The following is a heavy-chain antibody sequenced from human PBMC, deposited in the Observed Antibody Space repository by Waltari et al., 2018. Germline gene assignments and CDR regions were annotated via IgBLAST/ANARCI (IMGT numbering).Heavy chain of an antibody. CDR1: GFTFSSYG. CDR2: IWYDGSNK. CDR3: ARDRGSSWYGVFDY. D-gene: IGHD6-13*01. V-gene: IGHV3-33*01. Sequence: QVQLVESGGGVVQPGRSLRLSCAASGFTFSSYGMHWVRQAPGKGLEWVAVIWYDGSNKYYADSVKGRFTISRDNSKNTLYLQMNSLRAEDTAVYYCARDRGSSWYGVFDYWGQGTLVTVSS. J-gene: IGHJ4*02.